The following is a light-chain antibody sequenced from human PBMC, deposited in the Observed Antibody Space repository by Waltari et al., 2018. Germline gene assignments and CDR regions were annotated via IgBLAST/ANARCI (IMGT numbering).Light chain of an antibody. V-gene: IGKV3-20*01. CDR2: GAS. Sequence: DIVLTQSPGTLSLSPGERATHSCRASQSVSSSYLAWYQQKPGQAPRLLIYGASSRATGIPDRFSGSGSGTDFTLTISRLEPEDFAVYYCQQYGSSPRYTFGQGTKLEI. CDR3: QQYGSSPRYT. J-gene: IGKJ2*01. CDR1: QSVSSSY.